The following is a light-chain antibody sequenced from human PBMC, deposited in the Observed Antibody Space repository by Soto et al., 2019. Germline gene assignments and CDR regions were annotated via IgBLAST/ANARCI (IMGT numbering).Light chain of an antibody. CDR2: GNK. CDR1: SXNIGAGYD. CDR3: QSYDSSLSVSYV. J-gene: IGLJ1*01. V-gene: IGLV1-40*01. Sequence: QSALTQPPSVSGAPGQRVTISCTGSSXNIGAGYDVHWYQQRPGTDPKLLIYGNKNRPSGVPDRFSGSKSGTSASLAITGLQAEDEADYYCQSYDSSLSVSYVYGTGTKVTVL.